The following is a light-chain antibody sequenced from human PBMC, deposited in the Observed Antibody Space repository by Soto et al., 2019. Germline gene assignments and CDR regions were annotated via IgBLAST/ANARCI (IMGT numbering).Light chain of an antibody. J-gene: IGKJ5*01. V-gene: IGKV3-15*01. CDR2: GAS. Sequence: EIVMTQSPATLSVSPGETATLSCRASQSVSSNLAWYQQKPGQAPRLLIYGASTRATGIPTRFSGSGSGTEFTLTISSLQSGDFAVYYCQQYNNWPLSTFGQGTRLEIK. CDR1: QSVSSN. CDR3: QQYNNWPLST.